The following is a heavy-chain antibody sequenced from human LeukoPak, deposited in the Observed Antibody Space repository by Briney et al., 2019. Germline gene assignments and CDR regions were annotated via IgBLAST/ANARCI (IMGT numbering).Heavy chain of an antibody. CDR1: GYTFTSYG. CDR2: ISAYNGNT. D-gene: IGHD2-2*02. CDR3: ARDLGCSSTSRYTGIDYYYYYMDV. J-gene: IGHJ6*03. Sequence: ASVKVSCKASGYTFTSYGISWVRQAPGQGLEWMGWISAYNGNTNYAQKLQGRVTMTTDTSTSTAYMELRSLRSDDTAVYYCARDLGCSSTSRYTGIDYYYYYMDVWGKGTTVTVSS. V-gene: IGHV1-18*01.